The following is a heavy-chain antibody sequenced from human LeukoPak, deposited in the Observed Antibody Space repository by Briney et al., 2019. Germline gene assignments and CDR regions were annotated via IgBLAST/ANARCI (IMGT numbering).Heavy chain of an antibody. V-gene: IGHV1-8*03. Sequence: ASVKVSCKASGYTFTSYDINWVRQATGQGLEWMGWMNPNSGNTGYAQKFQGRVTITRNTSISTAYMELSSLRSEDTGVYYCARSWGPAAIYPWGQGTLVTVSS. CDR2: MNPNSGNT. D-gene: IGHD2-2*02. CDR1: GYTFTSYD. CDR3: ARSWGPAAIYP. J-gene: IGHJ5*02.